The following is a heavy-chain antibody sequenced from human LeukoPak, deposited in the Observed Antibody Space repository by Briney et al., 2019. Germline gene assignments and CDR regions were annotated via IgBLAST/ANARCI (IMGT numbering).Heavy chain of an antibody. J-gene: IGHJ3*02. D-gene: IGHD3-9*01. CDR2: IIPIFGTA. CDR1: GGTFSSYA. Sequence: ASVKASCKASGGTFSSYAISWVRQAPGQGLEWMGGIIPIFGTANYAQKFQGRVTITADESTSTAYMELSSLRSEDTAVYYCARVLRYFDWLLAAGAFDIWGQGTMVTVSS. CDR3: ARVLRYFDWLLAAGAFDI. V-gene: IGHV1-69*01.